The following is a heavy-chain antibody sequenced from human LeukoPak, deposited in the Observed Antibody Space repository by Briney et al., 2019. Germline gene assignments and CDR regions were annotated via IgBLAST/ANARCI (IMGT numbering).Heavy chain of an antibody. Sequence: PGGSLRLSCTASGFTFGDYAITWVRQAPGKGLEWVGFIRRKTYDGTTEFATSVKGRFTISRDDSKSIAYVQMNSLQTEDTGVYYCTRGELRRPDFWGQGTLVTVSS. J-gene: IGHJ4*02. D-gene: IGHD1-7*01. CDR2: IRRKTYDGTT. V-gene: IGHV3-49*04. CDR1: GFTFGDYA. CDR3: TRGELRRPDF.